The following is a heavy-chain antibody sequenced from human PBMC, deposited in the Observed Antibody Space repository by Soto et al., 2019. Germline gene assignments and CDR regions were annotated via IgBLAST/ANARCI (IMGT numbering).Heavy chain of an antibody. CDR3: ADFGYSYGKGFYYGMDV. CDR1: GFTFSSYA. V-gene: IGHV3-23*01. Sequence: GGSLRLSCAASGFTFSSYAMSWVRQAPGKGLEWVSAISGSGGSTYYADSVKGRFTISRDNSRNTLYLQMNSLRAEDTAVYYCADFGYSYGKGFYYGMDVWGQGNTLTVSS. CDR2: ISGSGGST. D-gene: IGHD5-18*01. J-gene: IGHJ6*02.